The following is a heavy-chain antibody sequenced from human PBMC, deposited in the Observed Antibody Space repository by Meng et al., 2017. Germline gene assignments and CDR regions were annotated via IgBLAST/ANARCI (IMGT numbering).Heavy chain of an antibody. CDR3: ASNYYGSGSYYRSLITFDY. J-gene: IGHJ4*02. CDR1: GGTFSSYV. V-gene: IGHV1-69*06. Sequence: SVKVSCKASGGTFSSYVISWVRQAPGQGLEWMGGIIPIFGTANYAQKFQGRVTITADKSTSTAYMELSSLRSEDTAVYYCASNYYGSGSYYRSLITFDYWGQGTLVTVSS. D-gene: IGHD3-10*01. CDR2: IIPIFGTA.